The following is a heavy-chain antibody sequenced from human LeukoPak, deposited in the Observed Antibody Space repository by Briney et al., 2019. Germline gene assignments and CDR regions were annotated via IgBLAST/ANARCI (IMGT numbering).Heavy chain of an antibody. J-gene: IGHJ6*03. CDR3: ARGDFCSKSNCYLRPMDV. D-gene: IGHD3-3*01. V-gene: IGHV4-59*01. Sequence: PSETLSLTCTVSGGSISDYYWNWIRQPPGKGLGWIGYIYYSGSTTYNPSLKSRVTMSVDTAKNQFSLKLRSVTAADTAVYYCARGDFCSKSNCYLRPMDVWGKGTTVTVSS. CDR1: GGSISDYY. CDR2: IYYSGST.